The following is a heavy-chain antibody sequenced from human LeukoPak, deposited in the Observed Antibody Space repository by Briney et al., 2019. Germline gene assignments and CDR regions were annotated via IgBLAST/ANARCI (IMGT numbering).Heavy chain of an antibody. CDR1: GYTFTSYY. J-gene: IGHJ4*02. CDR3: ARDLKSQYSSSDY. D-gene: IGHD6-6*01. Sequence: ASVTVSCKASGYTFTSYYMHWVRQAPGQGLEWMGIINPSGGTTSYAQKFQGRVTMTRDTSTSTVYMELSSLRSEDTAVYYCARDLKSQYSSSDYWGQGTLVTVSS. V-gene: IGHV1-46*01. CDR2: INPSGGTT.